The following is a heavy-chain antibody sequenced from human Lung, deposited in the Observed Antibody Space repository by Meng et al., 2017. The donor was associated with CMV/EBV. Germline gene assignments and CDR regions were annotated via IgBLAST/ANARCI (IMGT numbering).Heavy chain of an antibody. CDR3: ERGGGGGRSASDY. J-gene: IGHJ4*02. D-gene: IGHD3-16*01. V-gene: IGHV3-48*04. CDR1: GFTFSTYS. Sequence: GESLKISCSASGFTFSTYSMNWVRQAPGKGLEWISYICSGSSTIYYEDSVKGRFSISRDNAEKTLYLNVNNGRGEDTAVYYWERGGGGGRSASDYWGQGTLVTVSS. CDR2: ICSGSSTI.